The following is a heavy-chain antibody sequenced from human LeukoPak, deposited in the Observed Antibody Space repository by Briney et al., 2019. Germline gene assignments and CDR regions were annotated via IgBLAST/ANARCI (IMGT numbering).Heavy chain of an antibody. J-gene: IGHJ3*02. D-gene: IGHD6-6*01. CDR2: IYYSGST. V-gene: IGHV4-59*01. Sequence: PSETLSLTCTVSGGSISSYYWSWIRQPPGKGLEWIGYIYYSGSTNYNPSLKSRVTISLDTSKNQFSLRLTSVTAADTAVYYCARGPRTISVRPWSAFDIWGQGTMVTVSS. CDR3: ARGPRTISVRPWSAFDI. CDR1: GGSISSYY.